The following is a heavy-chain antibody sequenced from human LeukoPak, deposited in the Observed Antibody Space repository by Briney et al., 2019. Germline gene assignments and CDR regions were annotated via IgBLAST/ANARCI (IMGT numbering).Heavy chain of an antibody. CDR3: AREGYCSGGTCYSTMNWFDP. V-gene: IGHV3-11*05. Sequence: GGSLRLSCAASGFTFSDYYMSWIRQAPGKGLEWVSYISSSSSYTNYADSVKGRFTISRDNAKNSLYLQMNSLRAEDTAVYYCAREGYCSGGTCYSTMNWFDPWGQGTLVTVSS. CDR2: ISSSSSYT. CDR1: GFTFSDYY. D-gene: IGHD2-15*01. J-gene: IGHJ5*02.